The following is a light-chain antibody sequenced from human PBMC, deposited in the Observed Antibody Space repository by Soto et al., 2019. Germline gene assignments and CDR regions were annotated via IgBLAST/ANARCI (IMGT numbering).Light chain of an antibody. CDR2: DAS. CDR3: QQRYAWPPIT. J-gene: IGKJ5*01. CDR1: QTVYSY. V-gene: IGKV3-11*01. Sequence: EVVLTQSPATLSLSPGERATLSCRASQTVYSYLAWFQQKPGQAPRLLIYDASNRATGIPARFSGSGSGTEFTLTISGLEPEDFAVYYCQQRYAWPPITFGQGTRLEIK.